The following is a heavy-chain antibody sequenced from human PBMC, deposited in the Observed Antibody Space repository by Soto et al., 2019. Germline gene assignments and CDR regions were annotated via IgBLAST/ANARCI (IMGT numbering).Heavy chain of an antibody. CDR1: GGSFSGYY. Sequence: SETLSLTCAVYGGSFSGYYWSWIRQPPGKGLEWIGEINHSGSTNYNPSLKSRVTISVETSKNQFSLKLSSVTAADTAVYYCASSKGLTIAPNWFDPWGQGTLVTVSS. CDR3: ASSKGLTIAPNWFDP. D-gene: IGHD3-9*01. V-gene: IGHV4-34*01. J-gene: IGHJ5*02. CDR2: INHSGST.